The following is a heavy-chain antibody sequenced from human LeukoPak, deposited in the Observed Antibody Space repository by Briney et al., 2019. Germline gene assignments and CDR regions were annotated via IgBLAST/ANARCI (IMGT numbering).Heavy chain of an antibody. V-gene: IGHV1-3*01. D-gene: IGHD1-26*01. CDR2: ISAGNGNT. J-gene: IGHJ4*02. Sequence: ASVKVSCKASGYTFTSYAIHWVRQAPGQRLEWMGWISAGNGNTKYSQNFQGRVTFISSTSATTAFMELSSLRSEDAAVYYCARDSGSGNNDYWGQETLVTVSS. CDR1: GYTFTSYA. CDR3: ARDSGSGNNDY.